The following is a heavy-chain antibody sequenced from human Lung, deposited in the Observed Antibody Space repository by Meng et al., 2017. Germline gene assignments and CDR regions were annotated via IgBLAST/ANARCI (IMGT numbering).Heavy chain of an antibody. CDR1: GFSFTDAW. D-gene: IGHD6-13*01. CDR3: ATGAAAADH. J-gene: IGHJ4*02. CDR2: IKSNSDGGTT. Sequence: EVQRVESWGGLVKPGGSLRLSCVASGFSFTDAWMSWVRQAPGKGLEWVGRIKSNSDGGTTDYAAPVKGRFTISRDDSKNTLYLQMNSLITEDTAVYFCATGAAAADHWGQGTLVTVSS. V-gene: IGHV3-15*01.